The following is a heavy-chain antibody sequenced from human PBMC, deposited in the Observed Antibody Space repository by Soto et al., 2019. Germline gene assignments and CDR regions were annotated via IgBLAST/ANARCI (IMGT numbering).Heavy chain of an antibody. CDR1: GYTLTELS. Sequence: QVQLVQSGAEVKKPGASVKVSCKFSGYTLTELSMHWVRQAPGKGLEWMGGFDPEDGETIYEKKFQGRVTMTEDTSTDTAYMELSSLRSEDTAVYYCATAEIAVADHDAFDIWGQGTMVTVSS. J-gene: IGHJ3*02. V-gene: IGHV1-24*01. CDR2: FDPEDGET. CDR3: ATAEIAVADHDAFDI. D-gene: IGHD6-19*01.